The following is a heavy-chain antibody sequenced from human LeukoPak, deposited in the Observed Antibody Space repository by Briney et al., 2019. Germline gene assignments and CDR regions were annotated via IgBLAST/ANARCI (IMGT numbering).Heavy chain of an antibody. J-gene: IGHJ4*02. Sequence: GSVKVSCQASGYTFTSYGISWVRQAPGKGLEWMGGFDPEDGETIYAQKFQGRVTMTEDTSTDTAYMELSSLRSEDTAVYYCATDLRGYWGQGTLVTVSS. V-gene: IGHV1-24*01. CDR3: ATDLRGY. CDR2: FDPEDGET. CDR1: GYTFTSYG.